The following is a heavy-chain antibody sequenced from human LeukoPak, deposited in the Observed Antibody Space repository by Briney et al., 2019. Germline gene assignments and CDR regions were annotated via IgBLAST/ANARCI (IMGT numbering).Heavy chain of an antibody. CDR2: IWYDGSNK. D-gene: IGHD3-10*01. V-gene: IGHV3-33*01. CDR3: ARENYSGSGSYYIPSAFDI. J-gene: IGHJ3*02. Sequence: GRSLRLSCAASGFTFSSYGMHWVRQAPGKGLEWVAVIWYDGSNKYYADSVKGRFTISRDNSKNTLYLQMNSLRAEDTAVYYCARENYSGSGSYYIPSAFDIWGQGTMVTVSS. CDR1: GFTFSSYG.